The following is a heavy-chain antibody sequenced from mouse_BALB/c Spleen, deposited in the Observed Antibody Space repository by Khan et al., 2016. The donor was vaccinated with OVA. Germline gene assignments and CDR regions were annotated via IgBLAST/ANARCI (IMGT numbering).Heavy chain of an antibody. Sequence: QVQLKQSGPGLVQPSQSLSITCTVPGFSLTNYGVHWVRQSPGKGLEWLGVIWSGGSTDSNAAFISRLSINKDNSKSQVFFRMNSLQANDTAIYYCARTYFSYGSYGDYYAMDYWGQGTSVTVSS. CDR1: GFSLTNYG. V-gene: IGHV2-2*02. CDR2: IWSGGST. D-gene: IGHD2-1*01. J-gene: IGHJ4*01. CDR3: ARTYFSYGSYGDYYAMDY.